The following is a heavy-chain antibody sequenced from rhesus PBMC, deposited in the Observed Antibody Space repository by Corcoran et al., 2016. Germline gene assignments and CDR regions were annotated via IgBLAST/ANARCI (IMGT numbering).Heavy chain of an antibody. J-gene: IGHJ4*01. CDR1: GYSISSGYG. CDR2: IYGGSGST. V-gene: IGHV4-127*01. CDR3: ARRGSGWYGFDY. Sequence: QVQLQESGPGLVKPSETLSLTCAVSGYSISSGYGWGWIRQPPGKGLEWIGQIYGGSGSTYYNPSLKSRVTVSKDTSKNQFSLKLSSVTAADTAVYYCARRGSGWYGFDYWGQGVLVTVSS. D-gene: IGHD6-31*01.